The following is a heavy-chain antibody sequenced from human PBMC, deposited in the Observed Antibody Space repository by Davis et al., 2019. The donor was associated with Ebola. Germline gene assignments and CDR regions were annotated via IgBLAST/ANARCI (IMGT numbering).Heavy chain of an antibody. D-gene: IGHD3-10*01. CDR3: ARAPTWSQINYYCFDY. CDR2: MNPNSGNT. CDR1: GYTFTNYD. J-gene: IGHJ4*02. Sequence: ASVKVSCKASGYTFTNYDINWVRQATGQGLEWMGWMNPNSGNTGYAQKFQGRVTMTRNTSISTAYMELSSLRSDDTAVYYCARAPTWSQINYYCFDYWGQGSLVTVSS. V-gene: IGHV1-8*01.